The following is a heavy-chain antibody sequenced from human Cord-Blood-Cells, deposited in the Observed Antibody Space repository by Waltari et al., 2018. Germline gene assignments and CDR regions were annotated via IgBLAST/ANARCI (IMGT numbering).Heavy chain of an antibody. CDR1: GGSFSGYY. D-gene: IGHD5-18*01. CDR2: INHSGST. V-gene: IGHV4-34*01. CDR3: ARAPLRRYSYGHDAFDI. J-gene: IGHJ3*02. Sequence: QVQLQQWGAGLLKPSETLSLTCAVYGGSFSGYYWCWIRQPPGKGLEWIGEINHSGSTNYNPSLKSRVTISVDTSKNQFSLKLSSVTAADTAVYYCARAPLRRYSYGHDAFDIWGQGTMVTVSS.